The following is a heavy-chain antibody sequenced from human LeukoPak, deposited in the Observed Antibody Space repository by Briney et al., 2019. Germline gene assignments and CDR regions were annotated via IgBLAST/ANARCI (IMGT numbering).Heavy chain of an antibody. Sequence: PSETLSLTCAVYGGSFSGYYWSWIRQPPGKGLEWIGEINHSGSTNYNPSLKSRVTISVDTSKNQFSLKLSSVTAADTAVYYCAREGDGEGFGELSEAPWGQGTLVTVSS. CDR3: AREGDGEGFGELSEAP. CDR1: GGSFSGYY. J-gene: IGHJ5*02. CDR2: INHSGST. V-gene: IGHV4-34*01. D-gene: IGHD3-10*01.